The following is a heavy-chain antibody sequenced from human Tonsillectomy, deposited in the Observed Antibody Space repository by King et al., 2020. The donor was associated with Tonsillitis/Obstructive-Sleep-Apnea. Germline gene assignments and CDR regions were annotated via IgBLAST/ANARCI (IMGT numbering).Heavy chain of an antibody. CDR2: IIHTGST. V-gene: IGHV4-34*12. D-gene: IGHD5-12*01. CDR3: ARVGGSGYHFDY. J-gene: IGHJ4*02. Sequence: VQLQQWGAGLLKPSETLSLSCAVYGGSFSGHFWGWIRQPPGKGLEWIEEIIHTGSTNYNPSLKSRVTISVDTSKSQFSLKLNSVTAADTAVYYCARVGGSGYHFDYWGQGTLVIVSS. CDR1: GGSFSGHF.